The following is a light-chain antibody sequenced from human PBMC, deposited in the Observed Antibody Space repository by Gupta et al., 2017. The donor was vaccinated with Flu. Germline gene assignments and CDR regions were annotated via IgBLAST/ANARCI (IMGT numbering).Light chain of an antibody. CDR1: SSNIGAGYA. CDR3: QSFDNSLSGWV. CDR2: GNN. J-gene: IGLJ3*02. V-gene: IGLV1-40*01. Sequence: QSVLTQPPSVSGAPGQRVTISCAGNSSNIGAGYAVHWYQQLPGTAPQLLNSGNNNRSSGAPDRSSGSKSGTSASPATTALQAEDAADYYCQSFDNSLSGWVFGGGTQVTVL.